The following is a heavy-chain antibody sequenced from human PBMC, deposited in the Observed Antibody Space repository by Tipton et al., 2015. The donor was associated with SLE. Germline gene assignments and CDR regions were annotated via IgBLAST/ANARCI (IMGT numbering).Heavy chain of an antibody. CDR2: IYYGGNT. J-gene: IGHJ5*02. Sequence: LRLSCAASGFTFSSYGMHWVRQAPGKGLEWIGTIYYGGNTYFNPSLKSRVTMSVDTSENQFSLTLTSVTAADTAVYYCARATGTTGRFDPWGQGTLVTVSS. V-gene: IGHV4-59*04. D-gene: IGHD1-7*01. CDR1: GFTFSSYG. CDR3: ARATGTTGRFDP.